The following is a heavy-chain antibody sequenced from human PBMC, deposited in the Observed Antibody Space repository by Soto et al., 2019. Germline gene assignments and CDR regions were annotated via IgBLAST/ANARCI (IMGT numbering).Heavy chain of an antibody. Sequence: GGSLRLSCAASGFTFSSYSMNWVRQAPGKGLEWVSSISSSSSYIYYADSVKGRFTISRDNAKNSLYLQMNSLRAEDTAVYYCAREAVGIAAAGYDYWGQGTLVTVSS. CDR2: ISSSSSYI. J-gene: IGHJ4*02. CDR1: GFTFSSYS. D-gene: IGHD6-13*01. CDR3: AREAVGIAAAGYDY. V-gene: IGHV3-21*01.